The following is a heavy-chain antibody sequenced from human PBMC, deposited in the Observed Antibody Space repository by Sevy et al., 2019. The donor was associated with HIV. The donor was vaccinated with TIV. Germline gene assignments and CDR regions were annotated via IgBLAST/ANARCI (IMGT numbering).Heavy chain of an antibody. V-gene: IGHV1-18*01. CDR1: GYTFTRYG. D-gene: IGHD3-22*01. Sequence: ASVKVSCKASGYTFTRYGISWVRQAPGQGLEWMGWISGKSGDTNYAQRLQGRVTMTTDKSTNTAYMELRSLRSADTAVYYCARDRNNYDSSGYPKGVDVWGQGTTVTVSS. CDR2: ISGKSGDT. CDR3: ARDRNNYDSSGYPKGVDV. J-gene: IGHJ6*02.